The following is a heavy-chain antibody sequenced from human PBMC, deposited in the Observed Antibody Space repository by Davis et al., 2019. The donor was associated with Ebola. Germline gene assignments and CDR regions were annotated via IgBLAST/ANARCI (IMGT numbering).Heavy chain of an antibody. D-gene: IGHD3-22*01. Sequence: PGGSLRLSCAASGFTFSSYSMNWVRQAPGKGLEWVSSISSSSSYIYYADSVKGRFTISRDNAKNSLYLQMNSLRAEDTAAYYCAKDSGDSSPGGDYWGQGTLVTVSS. CDR1: GFTFSSYS. J-gene: IGHJ4*02. CDR3: AKDSGDSSPGGDY. V-gene: IGHV3-21*01. CDR2: ISSSSSYI.